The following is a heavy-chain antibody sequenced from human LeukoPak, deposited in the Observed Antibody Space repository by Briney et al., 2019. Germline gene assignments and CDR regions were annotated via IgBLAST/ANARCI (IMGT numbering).Heavy chain of an antibody. CDR3: ARGLSSSGWYRSYGMDV. CDR1: GGSISSYY. J-gene: IGHJ6*02. Sequence: SETLSLTCTVSGGSISSYYWSWIRQPPGKGLEWIGYIYYSGSTNYNPSLKSRVTISVDTSKSQFSLKLSSVTAADTAVYYCARGLSSSGWYRSYGMDVWGQGTTVTVSS. CDR2: IYYSGST. V-gene: IGHV4-59*01. D-gene: IGHD6-19*01.